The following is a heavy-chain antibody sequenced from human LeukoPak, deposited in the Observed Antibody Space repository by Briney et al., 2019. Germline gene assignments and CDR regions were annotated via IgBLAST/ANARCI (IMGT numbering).Heavy chain of an antibody. D-gene: IGHD5/OR15-5a*01. Sequence: SDTVSLTCTVSSDSIGKQYGSWIRQPPGKGLEWMVYITNSGTGSASTRYNPFLESRATLSVDVSKNQMTMNLISLTVSDTAVYFCASNLVSKHYLEHWGQGILVSVS. V-gene: IGHV4-4*08. CDR3: ASNLVSKHYLEH. J-gene: IGHJ4*02. CDR1: SDSIGKQY. CDR2: ITNSGTGSAST.